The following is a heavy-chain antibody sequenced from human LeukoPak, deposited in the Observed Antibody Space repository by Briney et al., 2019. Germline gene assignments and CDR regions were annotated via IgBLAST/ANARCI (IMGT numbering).Heavy chain of an antibody. CDR2: IYYSGST. D-gene: IGHD6-19*01. V-gene: IGHV4-39*07. Sequence: SETLSLTCTVSGGSISSSSYYWGWICQPPGKGLEWIGSIYYSGSTYYNPSLKSRVTISVDTSKNQFSLKLSSVTAADTAVYYCARAYRYSSGWGRYYYYYMDVWGKGTTVTISS. CDR1: GGSISSSSYY. CDR3: ARAYRYSSGWGRYYYYYMDV. J-gene: IGHJ6*03.